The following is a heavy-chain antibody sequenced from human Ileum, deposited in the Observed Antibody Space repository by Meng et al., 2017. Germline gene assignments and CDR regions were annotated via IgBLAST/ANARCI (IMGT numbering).Heavy chain of an antibody. D-gene: IGHD3-10*01. V-gene: IGHV1-8*01. CDR2: MSPNSGNT. Sequence: QVQLVQSEAEVRKPGASVKVSCRASGYTSTSYDIHWVRQAPGQGLEWMGWMSPNSGNTGYSQNFQGRVTLTRSTPLRTVYMELSSLQSEDTAVYYCARVVSSGTFGDWFDPWGQGTLVTVSS. CDR1: GYTSTSYD. J-gene: IGHJ5*02. CDR3: ARVVSSGTFGDWFDP.